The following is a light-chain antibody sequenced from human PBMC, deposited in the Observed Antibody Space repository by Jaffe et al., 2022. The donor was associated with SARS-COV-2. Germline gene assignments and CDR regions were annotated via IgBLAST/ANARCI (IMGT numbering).Light chain of an antibody. Sequence: QSVLTQPPSASGTPGQRVTIYCSGSSSNIGSNPVNWYQHLPGTAPKLLIYSYNQRPSGVADRFSGSKSGTSASLAISGLQSEDEADYYCATRDDRLNGYFFGTGTRVTVL. J-gene: IGLJ1*01. V-gene: IGLV1-44*01. CDR2: SYN. CDR3: ATRDDRLNGYF. CDR1: SSNIGSNP.